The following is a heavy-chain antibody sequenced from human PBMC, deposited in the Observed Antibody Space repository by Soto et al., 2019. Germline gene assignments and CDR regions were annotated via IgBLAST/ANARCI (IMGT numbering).Heavy chain of an antibody. CDR3: ARGREHAAFDY. V-gene: IGHV4-30-4*01. J-gene: IGHJ4*02. CDR2: TYYSGYT. CDR1: GDSFSSGDYK. Sequence: QVQLQESGPGLVKPSQTLSLTCTVSGDSFSSGDYKWSWIRQPPGKGLEWIGYTYYSGYTYNKPSLKSRLTMSVDTSKNQFSPKLSSVTAADTTGYYCARGREHAAFDYGGQGTLVTVS.